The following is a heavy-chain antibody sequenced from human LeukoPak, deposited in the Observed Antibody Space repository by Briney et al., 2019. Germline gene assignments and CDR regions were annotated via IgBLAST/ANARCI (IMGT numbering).Heavy chain of an antibody. V-gene: IGHV4-34*01. D-gene: IGHD3-10*01. Sequence: SETLSLTCAVYGGSFSGYYWSWIRQPPGKGLEWIGEINHSGSTNYNPSLKSRVTISVDTSKNQFSLKLTSVTAADTAVYYCAKSNGYGLVDIWGQGTMVTVSS. CDR1: GGSFSGYY. CDR3: AKSNGYGLVDI. J-gene: IGHJ3*02. CDR2: INHSGST.